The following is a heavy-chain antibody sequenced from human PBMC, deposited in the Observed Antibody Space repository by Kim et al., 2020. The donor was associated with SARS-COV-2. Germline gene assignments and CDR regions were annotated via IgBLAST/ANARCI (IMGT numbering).Heavy chain of an antibody. Sequence: GYADSVKGRFTISRDNAKNSLYLQMNSLRAEDTALYYCATIAVAGSQFDYWGQGILVTVSS. CDR3: ATIAVAGSQFDY. V-gene: IGHV3-20*03. D-gene: IGHD6-19*01. J-gene: IGHJ4*02.